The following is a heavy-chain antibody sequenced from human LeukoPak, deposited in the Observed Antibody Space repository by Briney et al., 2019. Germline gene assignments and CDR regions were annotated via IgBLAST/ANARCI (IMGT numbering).Heavy chain of an antibody. V-gene: IGHV3-11*01. Sequence: GGSLRLSCAASGFTFSDYYMSWIRQAPGKGLEWVSYISSSGSTIYYADSVKGRFTISRDNAKNSLYLQMNSLRAEDTAVYYCARDIYSSSWYGVGAFDIWGQGTMVTVSS. CDR3: ARDIYSSSWYGVGAFDI. J-gene: IGHJ3*02. CDR1: GFTFSDYY. D-gene: IGHD6-13*01. CDR2: ISSSGSTI.